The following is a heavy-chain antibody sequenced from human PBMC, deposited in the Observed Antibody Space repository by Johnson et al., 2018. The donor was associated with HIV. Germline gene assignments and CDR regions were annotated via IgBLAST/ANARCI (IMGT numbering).Heavy chain of an antibody. CDR1: GFTFSSYG. V-gene: IGHV3-23*04. J-gene: IGHJ3*02. CDR3: ARGSIAAPGCGAFES. CDR2: ISGSGTST. D-gene: IGHD6-25*01. Sequence: VQLVESRGGLVHPGGSLRLSCGASGFTFSSYGMTWVRQAPGKGLEWVSGISGSGTSTYYADSVKGRFTIFRDNSRNTLYLQMNSLRVYDTAVYYCARGSIAAPGCGAFESWGQGTVVTVSS.